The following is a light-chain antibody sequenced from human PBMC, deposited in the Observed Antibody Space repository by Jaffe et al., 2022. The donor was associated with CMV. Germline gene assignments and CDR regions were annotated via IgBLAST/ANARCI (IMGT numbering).Light chain of an antibody. CDR3: AAWDDSLNGRV. CDR2: TNN. J-gene: IGLJ2*01. Sequence: QSVLTQPPSASGTPGQRVTISCSGSSFNIGSNPVNWYQQLPGAAPKLLIYTNNQRPSGVPDRFSGSKSGTSASLAISGLQSEDEADYYCAAWDDSLNGRVFGGGTKLTVL. CDR1: SFNIGSNP. V-gene: IGLV1-44*01.